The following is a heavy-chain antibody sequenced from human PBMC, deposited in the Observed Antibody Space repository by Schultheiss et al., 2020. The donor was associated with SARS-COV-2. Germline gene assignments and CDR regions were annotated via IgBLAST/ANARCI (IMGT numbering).Heavy chain of an antibody. CDR3: ARDDDSSDTDFDY. Sequence: GGSLRLSCAASIFRFFAHEMVWVRQAPGKGLEWVAVISYDGTNKYYADSVKARFTISRDNAKNSLYLQMNSLRAEDTAVYYCARDDDSSDTDFDYWGQGTLVTVSS. V-gene: IGHV3-30-3*01. J-gene: IGHJ4*02. D-gene: IGHD3-22*01. CDR1: IFRFFAHE. CDR2: ISYDGTNK.